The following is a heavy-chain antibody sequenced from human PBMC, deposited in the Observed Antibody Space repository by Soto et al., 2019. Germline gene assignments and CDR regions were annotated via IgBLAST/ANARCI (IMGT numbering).Heavy chain of an antibody. CDR1: WAVVASKIAT. Sequence: PSHALXRTCVISWAVVASKIATVNCILPSPSRGLELLGRTYYRSRWYNDYALSVKSRITINPDTSKNQFYLQLNSVNPEDTAVYYCASRGSHVEVAKFDDWGHGTLVNVS. V-gene: IGHV6-1*01. D-gene: IGHD6-19*01. J-gene: IGHJ4*01. CDR2: TYYRSRWYN. CDR3: ASRGSHVEVAKFDD.